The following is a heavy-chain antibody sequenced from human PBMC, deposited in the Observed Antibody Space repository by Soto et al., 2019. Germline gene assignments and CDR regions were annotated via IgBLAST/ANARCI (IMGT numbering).Heavy chain of an antibody. CDR3: AKEQWLDPGEDYYYYYGMDV. D-gene: IGHD6-19*01. CDR1: GFTFSSYG. Sequence: GGSLRLSCAASGFTFSSYGMHWVRQAPGKGLEWVAVISYDGSNKYYADSVKGRFTISRDNSKNTLYLQMNSLRAEDTAVYYCAKEQWLDPGEDYYYYYGMDVWGQGTTVTVSS. CDR2: ISYDGSNK. J-gene: IGHJ6*02. V-gene: IGHV3-30*18.